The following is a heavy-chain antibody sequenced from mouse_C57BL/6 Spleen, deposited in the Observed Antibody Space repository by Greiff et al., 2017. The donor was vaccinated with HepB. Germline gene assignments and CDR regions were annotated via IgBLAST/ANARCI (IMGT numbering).Heavy chain of an antibody. CDR1: GYAFSSYW. Sequence: QVQLKESGAELVKPGASVKISCKASGYAFSSYWMNWVKQRPGKGLEWIGQIYPGDGDTNYNGKFKGKATLTADKSSSTAYMQLSSLTSEDSAVYFCARDYGSSYEIYFDYWGQGTTLTVSS. CDR2: IYPGDGDT. V-gene: IGHV1-80*01. J-gene: IGHJ2*01. CDR3: ARDYGSSYEIYFDY. D-gene: IGHD1-1*01.